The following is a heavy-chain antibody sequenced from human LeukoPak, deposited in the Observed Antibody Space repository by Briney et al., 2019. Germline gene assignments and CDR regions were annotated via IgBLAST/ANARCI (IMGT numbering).Heavy chain of an antibody. V-gene: IGHV3-74*03. CDR2: ISSDGSST. CDR3: ARGFSYGYSDY. Sequence: GGSLRLSCAASGFSLRNYWMYWVRQAPGKGLVWVSRISSDGSSTKYEDSVKGRFTIYRDTATNTLYLQMSNLRAEDTAVYYCARGFSYGYSDYWGQGTLVTVSS. J-gene: IGHJ4*02. D-gene: IGHD5-18*01. CDR1: GFSLRNYW.